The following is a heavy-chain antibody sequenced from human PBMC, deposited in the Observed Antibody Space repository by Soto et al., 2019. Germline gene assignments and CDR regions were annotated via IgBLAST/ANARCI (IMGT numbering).Heavy chain of an antibody. CDR2: IYYSGST. V-gene: IGHV4-30-4*01. CDR1: GGSFSGYY. J-gene: IGHJ5*02. Sequence: SETLSLTYAVYGGSFSGYYWSWIRQPPGKGLEWIGYIYYSGSTYYNPSLKSRVTISVDTSKNQFSLKLSSVTAADTAVYYCARVNSSGYYYFYWFGPWGQGTLVTVSS. CDR3: ARVNSSGYYYFYWFGP. D-gene: IGHD3-22*01.